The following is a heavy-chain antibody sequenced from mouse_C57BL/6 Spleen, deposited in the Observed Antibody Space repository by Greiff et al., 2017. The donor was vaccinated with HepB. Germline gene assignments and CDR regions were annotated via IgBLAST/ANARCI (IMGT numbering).Heavy chain of an antibody. CDR2: ISYDGSN. Sequence: DVQLQESGPGLVKPSQSLSLTCSVTGYSITSGYYWNWIRQFPGNKLEWMGYISYDGSNNYNPSLKNRISITRDTSKNQFFLKLNSVTTEDTPTYYCASYYYGSSPWFAYWGQGTLVTVSA. J-gene: IGHJ3*01. CDR3: ASYYYGSSPWFAY. CDR1: GYSITSGYY. D-gene: IGHD1-1*01. V-gene: IGHV3-6*01.